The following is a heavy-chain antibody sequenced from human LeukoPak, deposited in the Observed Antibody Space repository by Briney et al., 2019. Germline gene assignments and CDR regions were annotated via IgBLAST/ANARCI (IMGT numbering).Heavy chain of an antibody. CDR2: ISTSGTSL. CDR1: GFTFSDYY. J-gene: IGHJ4*02. D-gene: IGHD2-15*01. CDR3: ATGEGHCSGGSCYSFDY. Sequence: GGSLRLSCVASGFTFSDYYLAWIRQAPGKEREWVSYISTSGTSLYYADPVKGRFTISRDNAKTSLYLQMNSLRVEDTAMYYCATGEGHCSGGSCYSFDYWGQGTLVTVSS. V-gene: IGHV3-11*04.